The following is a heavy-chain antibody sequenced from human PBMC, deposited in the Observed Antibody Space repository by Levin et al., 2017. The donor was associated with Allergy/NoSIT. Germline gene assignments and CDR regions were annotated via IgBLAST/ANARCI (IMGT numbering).Heavy chain of an antibody. Sequence: AGGSLRLSCAASGFTLSNYWMSWVRQAPGKGLEWVANIKEDGSWKFYVDSVKGRFTVSRDNAKNSLYLQMNSLRAEDTAVYYCARMVHRIGWSEYFQHWGQGTLVTVSS. CDR3: ARMVHRIGWSEYFQH. J-gene: IGHJ1*01. CDR1: GFTLSNYW. D-gene: IGHD6-19*01. V-gene: IGHV3-7*01. CDR2: IKEDGSWK.